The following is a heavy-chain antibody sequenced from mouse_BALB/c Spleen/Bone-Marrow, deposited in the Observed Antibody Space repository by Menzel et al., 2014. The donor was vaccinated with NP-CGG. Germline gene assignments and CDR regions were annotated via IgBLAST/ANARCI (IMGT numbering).Heavy chain of an antibody. CDR2: IDPENGNT. J-gene: IGHJ2*01. CDR3: VAYYRYEYYFDY. V-gene: IGHV14-1*02. D-gene: IGHD2-14*01. Sequence: EVKLVESGAELVRPGALVKLSCKASGFNIEDYYMHWVKQRPEQGLEWIGWIDPENGNTIYDPKFQGKASITADTSSNTAYLQLSSLTSEDTAVYYCVAYYRYEYYFDYWGQGTTLTVSS. CDR1: GFNIEDYY.